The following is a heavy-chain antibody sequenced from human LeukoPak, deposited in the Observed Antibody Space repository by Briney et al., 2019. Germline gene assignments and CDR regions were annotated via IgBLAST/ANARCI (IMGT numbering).Heavy chain of an antibody. Sequence: SETLSLTCAVYGGSFSSYYWGWIRQPPGKGLEWIGSIYYSGSTYYNPSLKSRVTISVDTSKNQFSLKLSSVTAADTAVYYCARRPSSIAARSPFDYWGQGTLVTVSS. J-gene: IGHJ4*02. CDR2: IYYSGST. D-gene: IGHD6-6*01. V-gene: IGHV4-39*01. CDR3: ARRPSSIAARSPFDY. CDR1: GGSFSSYY.